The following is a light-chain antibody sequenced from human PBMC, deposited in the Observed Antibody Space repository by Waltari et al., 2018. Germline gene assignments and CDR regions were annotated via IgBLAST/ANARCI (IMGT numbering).Light chain of an antibody. V-gene: IGLV2-11*01. J-gene: IGLJ1*01. Sequence: QAALTQPRPVSGSPGQSVTIPCNGSSSDIGGYKYVSCYQHPPGTAPKLIISEVTKRPSGVSGRFSGSKSGNTASLTISGLRSEDEADYYCCSYAGSHTFYIFGTGT. CDR1: SSDIGGYKY. CDR3: CSYAGSHTFYI. CDR2: EVT.